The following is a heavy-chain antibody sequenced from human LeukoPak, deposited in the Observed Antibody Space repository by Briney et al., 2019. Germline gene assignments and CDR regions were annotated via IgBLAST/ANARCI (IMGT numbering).Heavy chain of an antibody. CDR2: INAGHGNT. J-gene: IGHJ4*02. V-gene: IGHV1-3*01. CDR1: GYTFTSYT. Sequence: GASVNVSCKASGYTFTSYTMHWVRPAPGQRLEWMGWINAGHGNTKYSQNFQARVTITRDTSASTAYMELRSLRSEDTAVYYCAKGAGFAEPLPDYWGQGTLVTVSS. CDR3: AKGAGFAEPLPDY. D-gene: IGHD1-14*01.